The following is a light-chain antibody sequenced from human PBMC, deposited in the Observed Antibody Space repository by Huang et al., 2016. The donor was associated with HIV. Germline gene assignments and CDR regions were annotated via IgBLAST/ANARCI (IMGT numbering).Light chain of an antibody. V-gene: IGKV4-1*01. J-gene: IGKJ2*01. CDR2: WAS. CDR3: HQYYNTPYT. CDR1: QSVLNNSNNKNC. Sequence: DIVMTQSPDSLAVSLGERATINCKSSQSVLNNSNNKNCLAWFQQKPGQPPKLLVYWASSRESGVPDRFSGSGSGTDFTLTISSLQAEDVAVYYCHQYYNTPYTFGQGTKLEIK.